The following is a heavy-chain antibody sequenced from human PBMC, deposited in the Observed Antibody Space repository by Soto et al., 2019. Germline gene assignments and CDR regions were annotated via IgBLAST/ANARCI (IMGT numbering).Heavy chain of an antibody. CDR1: GDSISSYY. CDR2: IHYTGST. V-gene: IGHV4-59*01. J-gene: IGHJ5*02. CDR3: ASALYCGGGSGSFDP. Sequence: PSETLSLTCTVSGDSISSYYWSWIRQPPGKGLEWIGYIHYTGSTNYNPSLKSRVTISMDTSKNQFSLKLTSVTAADTAVYYCASALYCGGGSGSFDPWGQGTLVTVSS. D-gene: IGHD2-15*01.